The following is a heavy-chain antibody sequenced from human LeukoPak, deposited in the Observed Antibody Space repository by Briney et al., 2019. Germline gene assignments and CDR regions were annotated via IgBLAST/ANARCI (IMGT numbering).Heavy chain of an antibody. D-gene: IGHD6-13*01. CDR2: IYTSGNT. CDR3: ARGGGSSAAGNNWFDP. Sequence: SETLSLTCTVSGGSISSYCWSWIRQPAGKGLEWIGRIYTSGNTNYNPSLKSRVTMSVDTSKNQFSLKLSSVTAADTAVYYCARGGGSSAAGNNWFDPWGQETLVTVSS. V-gene: IGHV4-4*07. J-gene: IGHJ5*02. CDR1: GGSISSYC.